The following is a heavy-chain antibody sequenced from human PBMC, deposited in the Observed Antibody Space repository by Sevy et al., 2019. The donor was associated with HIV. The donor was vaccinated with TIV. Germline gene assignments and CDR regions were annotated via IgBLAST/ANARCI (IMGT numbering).Heavy chain of an antibody. J-gene: IGHJ4*02. Sequence: GGSLRLSCVASGFNFNIYSFSWVRQTPGKGLEWVSTLSFGCGKINYADSEQGRFTISRDDSKNTLYLEMNSLRVEDTAIYYCAREGYTKPHDYWGQGTLVTVSS. CDR3: AREGYTKPHDY. D-gene: IGHD3-16*02. V-gene: IGHV3-23*01. CDR2: LSFGCGKI. CDR1: GFNFNIYS.